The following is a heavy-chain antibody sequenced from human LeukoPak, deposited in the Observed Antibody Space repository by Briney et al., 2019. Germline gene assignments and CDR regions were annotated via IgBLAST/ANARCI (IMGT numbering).Heavy chain of an antibody. D-gene: IGHD7-27*01. J-gene: IGHJ3*02. CDR3: ARDRQVGGDDAFDI. CDR2: INPNSGGT. V-gene: IGHV1-2*06. Sequence: ASVKVSCKASGYTFTGHYMHWVRQAPGQGLEWMGRINPNSGGTNYAQKFQGRVTMTRDTSISTAYMELSRLRSDDTAVYYCARDRQVGGDDAFDIWGQGTMVTVSS. CDR1: GYTFTGHY.